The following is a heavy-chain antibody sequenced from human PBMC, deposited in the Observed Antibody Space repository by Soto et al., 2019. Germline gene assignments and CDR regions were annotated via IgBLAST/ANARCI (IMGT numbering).Heavy chain of an antibody. V-gene: IGHV1-18*01. CDR3: ARDPPAPYYDFWSGYHDAFDY. Sequence: QVQLVQSGAEVKKPGASVKVSCKASGYTFTSYGISWVRQAPGQGLEWMGWISAYNGNTNYAQKHQGRVTMTTDTSTSTAYMELRSLRSDDTAVYYCARDPPAPYYDFWSGYHDAFDYWGQGTLVTVSS. CDR1: GYTFTSYG. J-gene: IGHJ4*02. CDR2: ISAYNGNT. D-gene: IGHD3-3*01.